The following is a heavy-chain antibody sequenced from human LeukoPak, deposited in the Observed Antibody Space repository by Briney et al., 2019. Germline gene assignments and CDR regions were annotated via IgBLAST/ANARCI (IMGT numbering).Heavy chain of an antibody. J-gene: IGHJ4*02. CDR2: ISGSGGST. CDR1: GFTFSSYA. D-gene: IGHD3-22*01. Sequence: PGGSLRLSCAAFGFTFSSYAMSWVRQAPGKGLEWVSAISGSGGSTYYADSVKGRFTISRDNSKNTLYLQMNSLRAEDTAVYYCAKEGPSYYYDSSGYPAYWGQGTLVTVSS. V-gene: IGHV3-23*01. CDR3: AKEGPSYYYDSSGYPAY.